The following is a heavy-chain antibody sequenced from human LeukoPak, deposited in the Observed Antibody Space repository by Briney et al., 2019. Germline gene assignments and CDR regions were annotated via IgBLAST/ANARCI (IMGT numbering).Heavy chain of an antibody. V-gene: IGHV3-48*04. D-gene: IGHD5-24*01. CDR3: ARATRNGYDY. J-gene: IGHJ4*02. Sequence: PGGSLRLSCAASGFTFSIYGMNWVRQAPGKGPEWVSYISHTSDTIYYVDSVKGRFTMSRDNTKKSLYLQMNSLRVEDTAIYYCARATRNGYDYWGQGTLVTVSS. CDR1: GFTFSIYG. CDR2: ISHTSDTI.